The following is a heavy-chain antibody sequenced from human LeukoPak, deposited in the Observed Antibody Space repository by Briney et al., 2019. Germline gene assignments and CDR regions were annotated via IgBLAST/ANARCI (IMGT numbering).Heavy chain of an antibody. D-gene: IGHD4-23*01. V-gene: IGHV4-59*01. CDR2: IYYSGST. Sequence: SETLSLTCTVSGGSISSYYWSWIRQPPGKGLEWIGYIYYSGSTNYNPSLKSRVTISVDTSKNQFSLKLSSVTAADTAVYYCARSVVTQNYYYMDVWGKGTTVTISS. CDR3: ARSVVTQNYYYMDV. CDR1: GGSISSYY. J-gene: IGHJ6*03.